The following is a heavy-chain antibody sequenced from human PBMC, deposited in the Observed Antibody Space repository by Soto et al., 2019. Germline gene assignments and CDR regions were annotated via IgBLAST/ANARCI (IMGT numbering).Heavy chain of an antibody. V-gene: IGHV3-23*01. CDR2: ISGSGGST. Sequence: GGSLRLSCAASGFTFSSYAMSWVRQAPGKGLEWVSAISGSGGSTYYADSVKGRFTISRDNSKNTLYLQMNGLRAEDTAVYYCAMQPGRRPDYYYYYMDVWGKGTTVTVSS. D-gene: IGHD1-1*01. J-gene: IGHJ6*03. CDR3: AMQPGRRPDYYYYYMDV. CDR1: GFTFSSYA.